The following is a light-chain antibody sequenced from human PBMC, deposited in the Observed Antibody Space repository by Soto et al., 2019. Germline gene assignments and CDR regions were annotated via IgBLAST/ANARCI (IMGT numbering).Light chain of an antibody. V-gene: IGKV1-5*03. Sequence: DIQMTQSPSSLSSSVADRFTITCRASQGIRNDLGWYQQKPGKAPKLLTYKASTLKSGVPSRFSGSGSGTEFTLTISSLQPDDFATYYCQHYNSYSEAFGQGTKVDIK. J-gene: IGKJ1*01. CDR3: QHYNSYSEA. CDR2: KAS. CDR1: QGIRND.